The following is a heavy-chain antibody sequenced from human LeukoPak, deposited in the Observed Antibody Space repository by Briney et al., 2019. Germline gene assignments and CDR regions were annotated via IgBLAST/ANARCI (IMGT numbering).Heavy chain of an antibody. CDR1: GYTFTGYY. J-gene: IGHJ5*02. CDR2: INPNSGGT. CDR3: ARVRAVAGPVKP. V-gene: IGHV1-2*02. D-gene: IGHD6-19*01. Sequence: ASVKVSCKASGYTFTGYYMHWVRRAPGQGLGWMGWINPNSGGTNYAQKFQGRVTMTRDTSISTAYMELSRLRSDDTAVYYCARVRAVAGPVKPWGQGTLVTVSS.